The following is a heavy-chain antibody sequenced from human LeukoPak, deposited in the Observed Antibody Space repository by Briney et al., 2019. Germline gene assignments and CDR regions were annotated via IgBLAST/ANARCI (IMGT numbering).Heavy chain of an antibody. Sequence: ASVKVSCKASGYTFTSYAMHWVRQAPGQRLEWMGWINAGNGNTKYSQKFQGRVTITRDTSASTAYMELSSLRSEDTAVYYCARDRGLEMATQDWGVFDYWGQGTLVTVSS. D-gene: IGHD5-24*01. J-gene: IGHJ4*02. CDR1: GYTFTSYA. CDR3: ARDRGLEMATQDWGVFDY. CDR2: INAGNGNT. V-gene: IGHV1-3*01.